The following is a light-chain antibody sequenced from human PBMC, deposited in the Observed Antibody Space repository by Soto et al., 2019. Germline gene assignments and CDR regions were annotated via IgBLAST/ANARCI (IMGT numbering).Light chain of an antibody. Sequence: DIQMTQSPSTLSASVGDRVTITCRASQSISSWLAWYQQKPGKAPKLLIYEASGLESGVPSRFSGSGSGTEFTLTISSLQPDDFATYYCQQYNSYEWTFGQGTKVEIK. J-gene: IGKJ1*01. CDR3: QQYNSYEWT. V-gene: IGKV1-5*03. CDR2: EAS. CDR1: QSISSW.